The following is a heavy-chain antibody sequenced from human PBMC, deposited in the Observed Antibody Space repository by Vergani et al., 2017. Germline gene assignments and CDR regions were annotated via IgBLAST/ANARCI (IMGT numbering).Heavy chain of an antibody. D-gene: IGHD2-21*02. V-gene: IGHV5-51*01. CDR1: GYSFTSYW. Sequence: EVQLVQSGAEVKKPGESLKISCKGSGYSFTSYWIGWVRQMPGKGLEWMGIIYPGDSDTRYSPSFQGQVTISADKSISTANLQWSILKASDTAMYYCASSYCGGDCYINWFDPWGQGTLVTVSS. CDR3: ASSYCGGDCYINWFDP. J-gene: IGHJ5*02. CDR2: IYPGDSDT.